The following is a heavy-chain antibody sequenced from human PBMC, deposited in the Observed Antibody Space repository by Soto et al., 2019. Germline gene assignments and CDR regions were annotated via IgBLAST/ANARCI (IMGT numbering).Heavy chain of an antibody. J-gene: IGHJ4*02. Sequence: QVQLVESGGGVVQPGRSLRLSCAASGFTFGSYGMHWVRQAPGKGLEWVAVIWYDGSNKYYADSVKGRFTISRDNSKNTLYLQMNSLRAEDTAVYYCARGYCSGGSCYHNFDYWGQGTLVTVSS. V-gene: IGHV3-33*01. CDR1: GFTFGSYG. CDR3: ARGYCSGGSCYHNFDY. D-gene: IGHD2-15*01. CDR2: IWYDGSNK.